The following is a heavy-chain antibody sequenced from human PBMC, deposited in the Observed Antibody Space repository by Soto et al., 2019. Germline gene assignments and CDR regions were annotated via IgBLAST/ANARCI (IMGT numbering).Heavy chain of an antibody. CDR3: ASRLYSGYDRYFDL. J-gene: IGHJ2*01. CDR2: IYYSGST. Sequence: SETLSLTCTVSGGSISSSSYYWGWIRQPPGKGLEWIGSIYYSGSTYYNPSLKSRVTISVDTSKNQFSLKLSSVTAADTAVYYCASRLYSGYDRYFDLWGRGTLVTVSS. CDR1: GGSISSSSYY. D-gene: IGHD5-12*01. V-gene: IGHV4-39*01.